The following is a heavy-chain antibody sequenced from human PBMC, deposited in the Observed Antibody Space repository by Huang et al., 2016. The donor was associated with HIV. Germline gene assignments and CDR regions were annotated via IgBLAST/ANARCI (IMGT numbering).Heavy chain of an antibody. CDR2: INPSGGST. CDR3: ARVRCSSTSCYGMDV. J-gene: IGHJ6*02. CDR1: GYTFTSYY. Sequence: QVQLVQSGAEVKKPGASVKVSCKASGYTFTSYYMHWVRQDPGQGLEWMGIINPSGGSTSYAQKFQGRVTMTRDTSTSTVYMELSSLRSEDTAVYYCARVRCSSTSCYGMDVWGQGTTVTVSS. D-gene: IGHD2-2*01. V-gene: IGHV1-46*01.